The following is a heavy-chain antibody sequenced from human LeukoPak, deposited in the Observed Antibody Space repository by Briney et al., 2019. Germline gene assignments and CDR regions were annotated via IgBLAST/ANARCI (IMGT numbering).Heavy chain of an antibody. CDR3: ARHGNWEPFDF. V-gene: IGHV4-39*01. J-gene: IGHJ4*02. Sequence: SETLSLTCTASGGSISSHSHYWGWIRQPPGKGLEWIGTVYYSGSTYYNPPLKSRVTISVDTSKNSFSLKVTSLTAADTATYYCARHGNWEPFDFWGQGRLVTVSS. CDR1: GGSISSHSHY. CDR2: VYYSGST. D-gene: IGHD1-1*01.